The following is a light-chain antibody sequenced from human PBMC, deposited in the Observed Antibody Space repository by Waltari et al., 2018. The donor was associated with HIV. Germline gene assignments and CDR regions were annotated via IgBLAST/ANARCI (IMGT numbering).Light chain of an antibody. Sequence: DIVLTQAPLSATFIVGQSASISCKSSQSLGHENGDTYLCWFYQRPGDPPSLLLYRASLRLPGVSYRFSGGGAGTQFTLKISSVASDDVGIYYCMQSRSYPRTFGQGTKV. CDR2: RAS. CDR3: MQSRSYPRT. V-gene: IGKV2-24*01. J-gene: IGKJ1*01. CDR1: QSLGHENGDTY.